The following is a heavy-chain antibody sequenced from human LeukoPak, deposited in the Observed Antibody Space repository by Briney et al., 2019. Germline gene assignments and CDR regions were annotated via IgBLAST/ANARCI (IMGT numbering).Heavy chain of an antibody. D-gene: IGHD4-11*01. CDR1: GFTFSSYG. Sequence: GGSLRLSCAASGFTFSSYGIHWVRQAPGKGPEWVAFIRYDGSNKYYADSVKGRFTISRDNSKNTLYLQMNSLRAEDTAVYYCAKDISNYAPHWGQGTLVTVSS. CDR3: AKDISNYAPH. V-gene: IGHV3-30*02. J-gene: IGHJ4*02. CDR2: IRYDGSNK.